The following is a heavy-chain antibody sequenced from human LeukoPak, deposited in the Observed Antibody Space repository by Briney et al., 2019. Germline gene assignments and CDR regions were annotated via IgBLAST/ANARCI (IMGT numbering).Heavy chain of an antibody. J-gene: IGHJ4*02. D-gene: IGHD3-10*01. V-gene: IGHV3-20*04. CDR3: ARDRDYYGSGSTPGY. Sequence: PVGSLRLSCAASGFTFDDYGMSWVRQAPGKGLEWVSGINWNGGSTGYADSVKGRFTISRDNAKNSLYLQMNSLRAEDTALYYCARDRDYYGSGSTPGYWGQGTLVTVSS. CDR1: GFTFDDYG. CDR2: INWNGGST.